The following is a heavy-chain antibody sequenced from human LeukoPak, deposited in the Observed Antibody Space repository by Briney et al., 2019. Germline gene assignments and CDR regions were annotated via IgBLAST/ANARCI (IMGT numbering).Heavy chain of an antibody. CDR3: ARASGSYRHIDY. Sequence: GGSLRLSCAASGFTFSSYAMSWVRQAPGKGLEWVSSISSSSSYIYYADSVKGRFTISRDNAKNSLYLQMNSLRAEDTAVYYCARASGSYRHIDYWGQGTLVTVSS. D-gene: IGHD1-26*01. CDR2: ISSSSSYI. V-gene: IGHV3-21*01. CDR1: GFTFSSYA. J-gene: IGHJ4*02.